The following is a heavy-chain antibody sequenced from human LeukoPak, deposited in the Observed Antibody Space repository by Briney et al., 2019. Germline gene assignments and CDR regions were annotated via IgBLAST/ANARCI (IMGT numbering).Heavy chain of an antibody. J-gene: IGHJ4*02. D-gene: IGHD6-13*01. CDR3: ASSSSWYRYFDS. V-gene: IGHV4-59*01. CDR2: IYHSGST. CDR1: GGPISSYY. Sequence: SETLSLTCTVSGGPISSYYWSWIRQPPGKGLEWIGYIYHSGSTNYNPSLRGRVTISGDTPKNQFSLKLNSVTTADTAVYYCASSSSWYRYFDSWGQGTLVTVSS.